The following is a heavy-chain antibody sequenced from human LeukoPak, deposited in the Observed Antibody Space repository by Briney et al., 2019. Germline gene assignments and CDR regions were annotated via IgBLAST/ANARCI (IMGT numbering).Heavy chain of an antibody. CDR3: AREGGPYRPLDY. J-gene: IGHJ4*02. CDR1: GGSISSTNW. V-gene: IGHV4-4*02. Sequence: SGTLSLTCGVSGGSISSTNWWTWVRPPPGEGLEWIGEVHLSGRTNYNPSLESRVTMSVDRSENHFSRKLTSAAAADSAVYYCAREGGPYRPLDYAGQGTLVTVS. CDR2: VHLSGRT.